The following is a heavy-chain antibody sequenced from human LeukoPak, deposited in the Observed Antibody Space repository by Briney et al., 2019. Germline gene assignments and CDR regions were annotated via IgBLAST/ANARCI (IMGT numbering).Heavy chain of an antibody. V-gene: IGHV1-8*01. CDR2: MNPNSGNT. CDR1: GYTFTSYD. CDR3: ARAPKYCGGDCYFDDY. D-gene: IGHD2-21*02. J-gene: IGHJ4*02. Sequence: ASVKVSCKASGYTFTSYDINWVRQATGQGLEWMGWMNPNSGNTGYAQKFQGRVTMTRNTSISTAYMELSSLRSDDTAVYYCARAPKYCGGDCYFDDYWGQGTLVTVSS.